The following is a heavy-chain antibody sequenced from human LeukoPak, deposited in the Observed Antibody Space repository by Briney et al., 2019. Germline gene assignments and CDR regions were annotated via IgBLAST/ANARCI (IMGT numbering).Heavy chain of an antibody. V-gene: IGHV4-59*12. CDR1: GGSISGYY. CDR2: IYYSGST. Sequence: PSETLSLTCTVSGGSISGYYWTWIRQPPGKGLEWIGYIYYSGSTNYNPSLKSRVTMSVDTSKNQFSLKLSSVTAADTAVYYCAREAYCGGDCYFDYWGQGTLVTVSS. J-gene: IGHJ4*02. D-gene: IGHD2-21*02. CDR3: AREAYCGGDCYFDY.